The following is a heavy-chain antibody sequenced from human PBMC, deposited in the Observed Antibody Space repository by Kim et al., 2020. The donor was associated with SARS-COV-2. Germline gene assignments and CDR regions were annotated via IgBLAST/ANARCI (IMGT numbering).Heavy chain of an antibody. CDR2: IYYSGST. Sequence: SETLSPTCTVSGGSISSSSYYWGWIRQPPGKGLEWIGSIYYSGSTYYNPSLKSRVTISVDTSKNQFSLKLSSVTAADTAVYYCARQYRSGSYYRPDYYFDYWGQGTLVTVSS. CDR1: GGSISSSSYY. J-gene: IGHJ4*02. D-gene: IGHD3-10*01. V-gene: IGHV4-39*01. CDR3: ARQYRSGSYYRPDYYFDY.